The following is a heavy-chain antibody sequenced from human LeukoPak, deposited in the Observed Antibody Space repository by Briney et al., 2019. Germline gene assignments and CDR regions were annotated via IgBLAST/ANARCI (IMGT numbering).Heavy chain of an antibody. CDR3: AKDRTYGGSYYGDFQH. D-gene: IGHD1-26*01. J-gene: IGHJ1*01. CDR2: ISGSGGST. CDR1: GFTFSSYA. V-gene: IGHV3-23*01. Sequence: PGGSLRLSCAASGFTFSSYAMSWVRQAPGKGLEWVSAISGSGGSTYYADSVKGRFTISRDNSKNTLYLQMNSLRAEDTAVYYCAKDRTYGGSYYGDFQHLGQRTLFTVSS.